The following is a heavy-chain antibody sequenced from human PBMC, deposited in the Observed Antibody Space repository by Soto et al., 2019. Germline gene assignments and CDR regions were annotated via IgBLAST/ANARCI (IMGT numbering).Heavy chain of an antibody. D-gene: IGHD3-22*01. V-gene: IGHV1-2*02. CDR3: VRGGGGAYDYYDSSGYYYFPFDY. CDR2: INPNSGGT. Sequence: ASVKVSCKASGYTFTGYYMHWVRQAPGQGLEWMGWINPNSGGTNYAQKFQGRVTMTRDTSISTAYMELSRLRSDDTAVYYCVRGGGGAYDYYDSSGYYYFPFDYWGQGTLVTVSS. J-gene: IGHJ4*02. CDR1: GYTFTGYY.